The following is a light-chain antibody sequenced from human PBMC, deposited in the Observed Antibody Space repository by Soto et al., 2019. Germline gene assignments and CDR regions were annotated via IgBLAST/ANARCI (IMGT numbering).Light chain of an antibody. Sequence: QSALTQPASVSGSPGQSITISCTGTSSDVGSYNFVSWYQQHPGKAPKLIIFEVNKRPSGVSNRFSGSKSGNTASLTISGLLAEDEADYYCCSYARSSTLYVFGTGTKLTVL. CDR3: CSYARSSTLYV. V-gene: IGLV2-23*02. CDR2: EVN. CDR1: SSDVGSYNF. J-gene: IGLJ1*01.